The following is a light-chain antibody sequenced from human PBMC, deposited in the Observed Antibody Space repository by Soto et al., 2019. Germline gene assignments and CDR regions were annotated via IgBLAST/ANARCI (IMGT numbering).Light chain of an antibody. J-gene: IGLJ3*02. CDR1: SSNIGSNT. Sequence: QSVLTQPPSASGTPGQRITISCSGSSSNIGSNTVNWYQQLPGTAPKLLIYSNNQRRSGVPDRFSGSKSGTSASLAISGLQYEDEADYYCAAWDDSLNGWVFGGGTKLTVL. CDR2: SNN. CDR3: AAWDDSLNGWV. V-gene: IGLV1-44*01.